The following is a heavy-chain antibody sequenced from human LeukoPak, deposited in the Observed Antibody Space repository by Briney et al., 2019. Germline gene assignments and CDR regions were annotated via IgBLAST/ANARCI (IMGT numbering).Heavy chain of an antibody. CDR2: INPNSGGT. D-gene: IGHD6-19*01. V-gene: IGHV1-2*04. J-gene: IGHJ5*02. CDR3: ARSIAVAGGDWFDP. Sequence: ASVKVSCKASGYTFTGYYMHWVRQAPGQGLEWMGWINPNSGGTNYAQKFQGWVTMTRDTSISTAYMELSRLRSDDTAVYYCARSIAVAGGDWFDPWGQGTLVTVSS. CDR1: GYTFTGYY.